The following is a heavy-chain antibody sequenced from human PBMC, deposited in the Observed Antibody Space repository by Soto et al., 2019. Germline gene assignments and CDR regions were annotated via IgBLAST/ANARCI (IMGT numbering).Heavy chain of an antibody. J-gene: IGHJ4*02. V-gene: IGHV1-18*01. D-gene: IGHD6-6*01. CDR2: ISAYNGNT. CDR1: GYTFTSYG. CDR3: AGHWHTLAALPLDY. Sequence: ASVKVSCKASGYTFTSYGISWVRQAPGQGLEWMGWISAYNGNTNYAQKLQGRVTMTTDTSTSTAYMELRSLRSDDTAVYYCAGHWHTLAALPLDYWGQGTLVTESS.